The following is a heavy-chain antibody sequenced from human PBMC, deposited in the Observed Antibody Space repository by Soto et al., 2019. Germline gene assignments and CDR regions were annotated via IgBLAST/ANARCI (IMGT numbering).Heavy chain of an antibody. D-gene: IGHD4-17*01. CDR3: AHWAACTV. V-gene: IGHV2-5*02. J-gene: IGHJ1*01. CDR2: FYWDDDK. CDR1: GFSLNTGGVG. Sequence: QITLKESGPTLVKPTQTLTLTCTFSGFSLNTGGVGVTWIRQPPGKALEWLALFYWDDDKRYSLSLKSRLTITRSTSKNQVVLTMTNMDPVDTGTYYCAHWAACTVWGQGTLVTVFS.